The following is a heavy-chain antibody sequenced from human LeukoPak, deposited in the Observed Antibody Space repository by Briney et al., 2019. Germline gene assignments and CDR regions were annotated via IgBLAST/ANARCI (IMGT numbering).Heavy chain of an antibody. J-gene: IGHJ4*02. CDR3: ARDLYYDYVWGSYRRPFDY. Sequence: GGSLRLSCAASGFTFSSYSMNWVCQAPGKGLEWVSSISSSSSYIYYADSVKGRFTISRDNAKNSLYLQMNSLRAEDTAVYYCARDLYYDYVWGSYRRPFDYWGQGTLVTVSS. D-gene: IGHD3-16*02. V-gene: IGHV3-21*01. CDR2: ISSSSSYI. CDR1: GFTFSSYS.